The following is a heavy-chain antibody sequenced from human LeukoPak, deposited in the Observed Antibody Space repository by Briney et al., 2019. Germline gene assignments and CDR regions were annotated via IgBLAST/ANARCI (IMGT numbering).Heavy chain of an antibody. Sequence: ASVKVSCKASGYTFTSYGISWVRQAPGQGLEWMGWMNPNSGNTGYAQKFQGRVTMTRNTSISTAYMELSSLRSEDTAVYYCARGRLLWFGELLPLYDYWGQGTLVTVSS. V-gene: IGHV1-8*02. J-gene: IGHJ4*02. CDR3: ARGRLLWFGELLPLYDY. CDR2: MNPNSGNT. CDR1: GYTFTSYG. D-gene: IGHD3-10*01.